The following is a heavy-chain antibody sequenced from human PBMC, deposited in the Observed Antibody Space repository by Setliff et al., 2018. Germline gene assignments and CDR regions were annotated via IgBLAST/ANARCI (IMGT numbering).Heavy chain of an antibody. Sequence: PSETLSLTCTVSGGSLTGTSNYWAWIRQPPGKGLEWIGSVFYTEGTHYNESLKSRLAISLDTSKNQFSLRLSSVTAADTAVYYCANRGSFRYNWFDPWGQGTLVTVSS. CDR3: ANRGSFRYNWFDP. CDR2: VFYTEGT. CDR1: GGSLTGTSNY. J-gene: IGHJ5*02. D-gene: IGHD3-16*02. V-gene: IGHV4-39*01.